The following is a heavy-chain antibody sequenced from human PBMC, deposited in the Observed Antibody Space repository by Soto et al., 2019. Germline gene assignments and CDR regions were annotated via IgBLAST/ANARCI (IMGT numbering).Heavy chain of an antibody. V-gene: IGHV5-51*01. J-gene: IGHJ6*02. CDR1: VYDFNIYW. CDR2: VYPDDFDT. Sequence: GESLKISCKASVYDFNIYWIGWVRQLPGKCLEWMGVVYPDDFDTXXSPSFQGXXTMSAYKSISTXYLQWXSLKAADTAIYYCARLKSAAAGMDVWCQGTTVTVSS. CDR3: ARLKSAAAGMDV. D-gene: IGHD6-13*01.